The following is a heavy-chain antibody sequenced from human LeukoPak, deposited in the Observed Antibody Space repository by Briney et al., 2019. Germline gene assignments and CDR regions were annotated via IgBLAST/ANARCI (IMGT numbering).Heavy chain of an antibody. CDR2: IKSDGST. CDR1: GFTFSIYW. V-gene: IGHV3-74*01. Sequence: GGSLRLSCAASGFTFSIYWMHWVRQAPGKGLVWVSRIKSDGSTNYADSVKGRFAISRDNAKNTVSLQMNSLRAEDTGVYYCARAPSEIGGYYPEYFRHWGQSTLVTVSS. CDR3: ARAPSEIGGYYPEYFRH. J-gene: IGHJ1*01. D-gene: IGHD3-22*01.